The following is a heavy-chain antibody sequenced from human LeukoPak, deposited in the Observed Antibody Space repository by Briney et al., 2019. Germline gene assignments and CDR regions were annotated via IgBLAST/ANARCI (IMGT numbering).Heavy chain of an antibody. V-gene: IGHV3-30*02. D-gene: IGHD2-2*01. CDR3: AKANDPIVVVPAAIDY. CDR1: GFTFSSYG. CDR2: IRYDGSNK. Sequence: GGSLRLSCAASGFTFSSYGMHWVRQAPGKGLEWVAFIRYDGSNKYYADSVKGRFTISRDNSKNTLYLQMNSLRAEDTAVYYCAKANDPIVVVPAAIDYWGQGTLVTVSS. J-gene: IGHJ4*02.